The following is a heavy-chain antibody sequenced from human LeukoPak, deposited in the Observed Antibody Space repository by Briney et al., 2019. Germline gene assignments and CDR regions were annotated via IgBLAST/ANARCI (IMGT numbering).Heavy chain of an antibody. CDR2: INHSGST. D-gene: IGHD3-16*02. CDR3: ARCPWDDYVWASYRYSGYYGMDV. CDR1: GGSFSGYY. J-gene: IGHJ6*04. V-gene: IGHV4-34*01. Sequence: SETLSLTCAVYGGSFSGYYWSWIRQPPGKGLEWIGEINHSGSTNYNPSLKSRVTISVDTSKNQFSLKLSSVTAADTAVYYCARCPWDDYVWASYRYSGYYGMDVWGKGTTVTVSS.